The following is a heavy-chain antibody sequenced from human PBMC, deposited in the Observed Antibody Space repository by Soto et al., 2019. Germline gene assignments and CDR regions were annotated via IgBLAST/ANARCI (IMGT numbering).Heavy chain of an antibody. CDR3: ARDQVYSSSELDP. J-gene: IGHJ5*02. V-gene: IGHV3-74*01. CDR2: VNNDGSST. D-gene: IGHD6-6*01. Sequence: GGSLRLSCAASGFTFSTYWMHWVRQAPGKGLVWVSRVNNDGSSTTYADSVKGRFTISRDNAKNTLYLQMNSLRAEDTAMYYYARDQVYSSSELDPWGQGTLVTVSS. CDR1: GFTFSTYW.